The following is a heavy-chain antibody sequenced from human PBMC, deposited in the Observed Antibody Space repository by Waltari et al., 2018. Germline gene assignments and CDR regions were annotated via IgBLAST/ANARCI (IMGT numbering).Heavy chain of an antibody. CDR2: VDPEDGET. J-gene: IGHJ6*02. Sequence: QVQLVQSGAEVKKPGASVKVSCKVSGYTLPELSMHWVRQAPGTGIEWMGGVDPEDGETIYAQKVQGRVTMTDDTSTDTAYMELSSLRSEDTAVYYCATVWLAAAGTGQYCYDYGMDVWGQGTTVTVSS. V-gene: IGHV1-24*01. CDR1: GYTLPELS. D-gene: IGHD6-13*01. CDR3: ATVWLAAAGTGQYCYDYGMDV.